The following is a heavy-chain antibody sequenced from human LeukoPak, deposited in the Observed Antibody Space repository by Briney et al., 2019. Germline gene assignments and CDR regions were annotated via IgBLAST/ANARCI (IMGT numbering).Heavy chain of an antibody. CDR2: INPNTGGT. J-gene: IGHJ4*02. V-gene: IGHV1-2*02. CDR3: SRSSAAAGAVGY. Sequence: ASVKVSCKASGYSFTAHYIHWVRQAPGQGLEWMGCINPNTGGTNYAQEFQGRVTMTSDTSTTTAYMGLSSLSSDDTAVYFCSRSSAAAGAVGYWGQGTLVTVSS. D-gene: IGHD6-13*01. CDR1: GYSFTAHY.